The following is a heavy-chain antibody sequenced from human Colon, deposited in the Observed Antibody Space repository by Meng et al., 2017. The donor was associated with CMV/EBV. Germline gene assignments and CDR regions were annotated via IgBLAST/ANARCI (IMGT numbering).Heavy chain of an antibody. CDR3: ARGWPPDY. D-gene: IGHD6-13*01. V-gene: IGHV3-69-1*02. CDR1: GFSLSTYE. Sequence: GGSLRLSCAVSGFSLSTYEIIWVRQAPGKGLEWVSSITHTSDTYYADSLKGRFTLSRDNAQNSVYLQMDSLTAEDTAIYYCARGWPPDYWGQGTLVTVS. J-gene: IGHJ4*02. CDR2: ITHTSDT.